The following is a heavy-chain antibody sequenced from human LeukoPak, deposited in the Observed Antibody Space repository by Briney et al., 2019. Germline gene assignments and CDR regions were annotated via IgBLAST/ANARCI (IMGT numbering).Heavy chain of an antibody. J-gene: IGHJ5*02. D-gene: IGHD2-2*01. CDR3: ARDLEVVPAVMVSGFDP. Sequence: PSETLSLTCAVYGGSFSGYYWSWIRQPAGKGLEWIGRIYTSGSTNYNPSLKSRVTISVDTSKNQFSLKLSSVTAADTAVYYCARDLEVVPAVMVSGFDPWGQGTLVTVSS. V-gene: IGHV4-4*07. CDR2: IYTSGST. CDR1: GGSFSGYY.